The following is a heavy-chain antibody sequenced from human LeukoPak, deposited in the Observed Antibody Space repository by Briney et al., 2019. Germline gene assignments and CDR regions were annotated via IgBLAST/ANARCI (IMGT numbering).Heavy chain of an antibody. CDR3: AKDPILERLYKNYGMDV. D-gene: IGHD1-1*01. CDR1: GFTFSSYW. V-gene: IGHV3-7*03. CDR2: IKQDGSEK. Sequence: GGSLRLSCAASGFTFSSYWMSWVRQAPGKGLEWVANIKQDGSEKYYVDSVKGRFTISRDNAKNSLYLEMNSLRAEDTAVYYCAKDPILERLYKNYGMDVWGQGTTVTVSS. J-gene: IGHJ6*02.